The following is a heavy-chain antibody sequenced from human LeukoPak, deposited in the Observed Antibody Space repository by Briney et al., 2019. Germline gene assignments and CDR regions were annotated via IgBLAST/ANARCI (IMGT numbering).Heavy chain of an antibody. CDR3: ARGSYPDDILTGYPNRYYYGMDV. Sequence: ASVKVSCKASGYTFTCYYMHWVRQAPGQGLEWMGWINPNSGGTNYAQKFQGRVTTTRDTSISTAYMELSRLRSDDTAVYYCARGSYPDDILTGYPNRYYYGMDVWGQGTTVTVSS. CDR2: INPNSGGT. J-gene: IGHJ6*02. V-gene: IGHV1-2*02. CDR1: GYTFTCYY. D-gene: IGHD3-9*01.